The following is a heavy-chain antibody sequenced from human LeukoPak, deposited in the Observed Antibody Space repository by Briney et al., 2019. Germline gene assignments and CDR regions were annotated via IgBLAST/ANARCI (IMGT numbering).Heavy chain of an antibody. CDR1: GGSISSSSYY. D-gene: IGHD6-19*01. CDR3: ARGVAGTVGP. CDR2: IYYSGNT. V-gene: IGHV4-39*01. J-gene: IGHJ5*02. Sequence: SETLSLTCTVSGGSISSSSYYWGWIRQPPGKGLEWIGSIYYSGNTYYNASLKSQVSISIDTSKNQFSLRLTSVTAADTAVYYCARGVAGTVGPWGQGTLVTVSS.